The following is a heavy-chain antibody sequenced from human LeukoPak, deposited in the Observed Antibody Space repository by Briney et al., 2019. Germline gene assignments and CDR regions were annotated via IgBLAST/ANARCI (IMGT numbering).Heavy chain of an antibody. CDR1: GGTFSSYA. Sequence: SVKVSCKASGGTFSSYAISWVRQAPGQGLEWMGGIIPIFGTANYAQKFQGRVTITADKSTSTAYMELSSLRSEDTPVYYCARVGPSFVFDYWGHGTLVTVSS. CDR3: ARVGPSFVFDY. J-gene: IGHJ4*01. D-gene: IGHD3-16*02. CDR2: IIPIFGTA. V-gene: IGHV1-69*06.